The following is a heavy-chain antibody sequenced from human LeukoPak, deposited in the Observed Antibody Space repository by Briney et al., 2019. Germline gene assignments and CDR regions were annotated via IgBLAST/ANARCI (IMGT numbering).Heavy chain of an antibody. CDR1: GFSVISNC. V-gene: IGHV3-53*01. D-gene: IGHD2-15*01. Sequence: PGGSLRLSCAASGFSVISNCMSWVRQAPGKGLEWVSVIYSGGSTYYADSVKGRFTISRDNSKNTLYLQMNSLRAEDTAVYYCASNTDSGGTERQWDYWGKGTLVTVSS. J-gene: IGHJ4*02. CDR3: ASNTDSGGTERQWDY. CDR2: IYSGGST.